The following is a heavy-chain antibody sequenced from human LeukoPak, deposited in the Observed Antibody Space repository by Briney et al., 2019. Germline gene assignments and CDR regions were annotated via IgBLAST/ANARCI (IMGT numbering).Heavy chain of an antibody. V-gene: IGHV1-2*02. D-gene: IGHD3-10*01. CDR2: INPNSGGT. Sequence: ASVKVSCKASGYTFTGYYMHWVRQAPGQGLEWMGWINPNSGGTNYAQKFQGRVTMTRDTSISTAYMELSRLRSDDTAVYYCARETKNALLWFGELLYLVYFDYWGQGTLVTVSS. J-gene: IGHJ4*02. CDR1: GYTFTGYY. CDR3: ARETKNALLWFGELLYLVYFDY.